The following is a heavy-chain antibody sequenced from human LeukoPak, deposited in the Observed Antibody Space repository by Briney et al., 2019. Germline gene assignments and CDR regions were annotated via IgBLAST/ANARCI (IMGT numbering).Heavy chain of an antibody. CDR3: ARDSSSWFAQNWFDP. CDR2: IYYSGST. D-gene: IGHD6-13*01. J-gene: IGHJ5*02. V-gene: IGHV4-39*07. Sequence: SETLSLTCTVSGGSISDSTYYWGWIRQPPGKGLEWIGTIYYSGSTSYNPSLKSRVTMSVDTSKNQFSLKLSSVTAADTAVYYCARDSSSWFAQNWFDPWGQGTLVTVSS. CDR1: GGSISDSTYY.